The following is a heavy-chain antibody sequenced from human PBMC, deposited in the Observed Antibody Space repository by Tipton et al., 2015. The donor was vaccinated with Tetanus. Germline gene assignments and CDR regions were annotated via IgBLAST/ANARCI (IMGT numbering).Heavy chain of an antibody. J-gene: IGHJ4*02. Sequence: QLVQSGAEVKKPGSSVKVSCKASEGTFSSYAISWVRQAPGQGLEWMGGIIPIFGTANYAQKFQGRVTITADESTSTAYMELSSLRSEYTAVYYCARDRYIFGSFYFDYWGQGTLVTVSS. CDR3: ARDRYIFGSFYFDY. V-gene: IGHV1-69*01. D-gene: IGHD5-18*01. CDR2: IIPIFGTA. CDR1: EGTFSSYA.